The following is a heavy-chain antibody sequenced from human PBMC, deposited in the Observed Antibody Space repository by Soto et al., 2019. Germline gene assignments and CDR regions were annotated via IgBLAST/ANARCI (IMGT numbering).Heavy chain of an antibody. J-gene: IGHJ4*02. D-gene: IGHD3-16*01. CDR1: GGSVSSTSYY. Sequence: PSETLSLTCTVSGGSVSSTSYYWTWIRQPPGKGLEWIGKISHSGTVNYNATLRSRVTISVDKPKNQLSLKLMSVTAADTAVYYCARDYDGFDYWGPGILVTVSS. CDR3: ARDYDGFDY. CDR2: ISHSGTV. V-gene: IGHV4-61*01.